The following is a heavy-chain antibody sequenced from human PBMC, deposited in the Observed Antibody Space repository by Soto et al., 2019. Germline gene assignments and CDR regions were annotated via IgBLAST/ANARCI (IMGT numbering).Heavy chain of an antibody. J-gene: IGHJ4*02. CDR2: ITSDNGNT. D-gene: IGHD3-22*01. CDR3: ARAPAGYYSYFDY. Sequence: QVHLVQSGAEVKKPGASVKVSCKASGYTLTSYGINWVRQAPGQGLEWMGWITSDNGNTKYAQKIQGRVTMTTDTSTSTAYMELRSLKSDDTAVYYCARAPAGYYSYFDYWGQGTLVTVSS. V-gene: IGHV1-18*01. CDR1: GYTLTSYG.